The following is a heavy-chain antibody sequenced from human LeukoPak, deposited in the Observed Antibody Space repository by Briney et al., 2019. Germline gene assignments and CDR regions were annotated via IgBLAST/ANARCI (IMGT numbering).Heavy chain of an antibody. CDR1: GFTVSSNY. J-gene: IGHJ4*02. Sequence: GGSLRLSCAASGFTVSSNYMSWVRQAPGKGLEWVAVISYDGSNKYYADSVKGRFTISRDNSKNTLYLQMNSLRAEDTAVYYCARDVLSYSYGGGIDYWGQGTLVTVSS. CDR2: ISYDGSNK. D-gene: IGHD5-18*01. CDR3: ARDVLSYSYGGGIDY. V-gene: IGHV3-30-3*01.